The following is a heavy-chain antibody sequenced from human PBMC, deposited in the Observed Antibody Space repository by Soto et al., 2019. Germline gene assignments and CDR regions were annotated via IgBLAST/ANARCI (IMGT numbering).Heavy chain of an antibody. Sequence: QVQLVQSGAEVKKPGSSVKVSCKASGGTFSSYAISWVRQAPGQGLEWMGGIIPIFGTANYAQKFQGRVTITADESTSTAYMELSSLRSEDTAVYYCAYLWFGELLSYYYYYGMDVWGQGTTVTVSS. CDR1: GGTFSSYA. J-gene: IGHJ6*02. V-gene: IGHV1-69*01. D-gene: IGHD3-10*01. CDR2: IIPIFGTA. CDR3: AYLWFGELLSYYYYYGMDV.